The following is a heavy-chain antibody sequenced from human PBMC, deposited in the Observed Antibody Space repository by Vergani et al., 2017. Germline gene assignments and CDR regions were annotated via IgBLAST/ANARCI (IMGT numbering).Heavy chain of an antibody. CDR3: VRYRYEGTSPYNGRLLGH. Sequence: QVQLVESGGGVVQPGRSLRLSCVMSGFTVTNYAIFWVHQAPGKGLEWVSVIWHDGGNKHFADSVAGRFAISRDDSKKTVYLEMTNLRAEDTALYYCVRYRYEGTSPYNGRLLGHWGQGTRVTGSS. CDR1: GFTVTNYA. D-gene: IGHD5-18*01. V-gene: IGHV3-33*01. CDR2: IWHDGGNK. J-gene: IGHJ4*02.